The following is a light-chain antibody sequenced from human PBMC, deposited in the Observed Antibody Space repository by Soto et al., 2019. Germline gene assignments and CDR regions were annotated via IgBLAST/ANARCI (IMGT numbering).Light chain of an antibody. CDR3: LQAGAFPLT. CDR2: DAS. J-gene: IGKJ1*01. CDR1: QYIYRL. Sequence: DIQMTQSPSSVSASIGDRVTITCRASQYIYRLLAWYQQKPGKAPKLLIHDASNLQSGVPSRFSGSGSGTDFTLTISSLQPEDSATYYCLQAGAFPLTLGQGTNVEVK. V-gene: IGKV1-12*01.